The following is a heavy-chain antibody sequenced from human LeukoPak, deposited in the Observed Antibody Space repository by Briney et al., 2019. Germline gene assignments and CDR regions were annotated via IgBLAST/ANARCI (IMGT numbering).Heavy chain of an antibody. CDR1: GGPINFY. Sequence: PSETLSLTCSVSGGPINFYWSWIRQSPGKGLEWVGCVHQNGSANYKSSLQRRVTMSVDTSKRQVSLMLNSVTAADTAVYYCARDVRRGLRFNNIYPYFGMDVWGKGTTVIVSA. V-gene: IGHV4-59*01. D-gene: IGHD3-3*01. J-gene: IGHJ6*04. CDR3: ARDVRRGLRFNNIYPYFGMDV. CDR2: VHQNGSA.